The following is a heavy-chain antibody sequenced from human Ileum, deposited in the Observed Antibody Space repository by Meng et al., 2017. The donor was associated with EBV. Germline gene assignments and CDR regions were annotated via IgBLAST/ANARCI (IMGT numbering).Heavy chain of an antibody. Sequence: HVRQQQLAKGLLNPPGTLSLTWSVYGGSFKDYYWTWLRQPPGKGLEWIGEIDQSGYTKFNPSLSSRATISRDTSNNQFSLRLNSVTAADTALYYCARYGRCNGNSFYCFDPWGQGTLVTVSS. J-gene: IGHJ5*02. CDR1: GGSFKDYY. D-gene: IGHD4-23*01. V-gene: IGHV4-34*01. CDR2: IDQSGYT. CDR3: ARYGRCNGNSFYCFDP.